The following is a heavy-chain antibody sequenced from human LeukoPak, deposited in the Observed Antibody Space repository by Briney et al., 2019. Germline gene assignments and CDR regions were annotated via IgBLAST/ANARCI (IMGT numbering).Heavy chain of an antibody. D-gene: IGHD6-6*01. J-gene: IGHJ4*02. CDR1: GFTFSGYA. Sequence: PGGSLRLSCAASGFTFSGYAVSWVRQAPGKGLEWVSAISGSGGSTYYADSVKGRFTISRDNSKNTLYLQMNSLRAEDTAVYYCAKDLRAARRGFDYWGQGTLVTVSS. V-gene: IGHV3-23*01. CDR3: AKDLRAARRGFDY. CDR2: ISGSGGST.